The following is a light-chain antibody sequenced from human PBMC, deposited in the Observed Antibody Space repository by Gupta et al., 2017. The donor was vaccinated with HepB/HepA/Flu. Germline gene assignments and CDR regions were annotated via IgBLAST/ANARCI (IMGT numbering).Light chain of an antibody. CDR3: QQLNSYFFT. V-gene: IGKV1-9*01. Sequence: DIQLTQSPSFLSASVGDRVTITCSASQDISTYLAWYQQKPGKAPKLLMYAASTLESGVPSRFSGSGSGTDFTLTISSLEPEDSATYFCQQLNSYFFTFGPGTKVDIK. CDR2: AAS. J-gene: IGKJ3*01. CDR1: QDISTY.